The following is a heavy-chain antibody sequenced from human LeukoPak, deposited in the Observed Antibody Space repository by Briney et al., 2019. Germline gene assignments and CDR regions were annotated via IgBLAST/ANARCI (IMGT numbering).Heavy chain of an antibody. V-gene: IGHV3-30*02. CDR3: ANGPDPYCSSTSCWGYYYGMDV. Sequence: PGGSLRLSCAASGFTFSSYGMHWVRQAPGKGLEWVAVIWYDGSNKYYADSVKGRFTISRDNSKNTLYLQMNSLRAEDTAVYYCANGPDPYCSSTSCWGYYYGMDVWGQGTTVTVSS. CDR2: IWYDGSNK. D-gene: IGHD2-2*01. CDR1: GFTFSSYG. J-gene: IGHJ6*02.